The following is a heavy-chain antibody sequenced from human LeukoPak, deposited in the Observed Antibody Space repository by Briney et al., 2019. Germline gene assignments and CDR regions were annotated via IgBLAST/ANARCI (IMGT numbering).Heavy chain of an antibody. J-gene: IGHJ4*02. D-gene: IGHD2-21*02. Sequence: GGSLRLSCAASGFTVSSNYMSWVRQAPGKGLEWVSLIDNGGSFYTDSVKGRFTISRDNSNNMSFLQVNNLRAEDTAVYYCARGWLLDWGQGTLVTVSS. CDR2: IDNGGS. CDR1: GFTVSSNY. CDR3: ARGWLLD. V-gene: IGHV3-53*01.